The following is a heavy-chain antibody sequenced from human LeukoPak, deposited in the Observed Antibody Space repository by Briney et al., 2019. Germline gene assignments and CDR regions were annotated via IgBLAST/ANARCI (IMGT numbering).Heavy chain of an antibody. CDR3: AKWDSNLDY. Sequence: GGSPRLSCAASGFTFSSYGIHWVRQAPGKGLEWVAFIRYDGSNKYYADSVKGRFTIFRDNSKNTLFLQMNSLRVEDTAVYYCAKWDSNLDYWGQGTLVTVSS. V-gene: IGHV3-30*02. CDR1: GFTFSSYG. J-gene: IGHJ4*02. D-gene: IGHD4-11*01. CDR2: IRYDGSNK.